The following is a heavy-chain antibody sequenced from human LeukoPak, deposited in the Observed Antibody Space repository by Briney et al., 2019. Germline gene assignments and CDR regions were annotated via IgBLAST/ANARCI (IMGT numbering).Heavy chain of an antibody. CDR3: TRDQMVVVPAAVFDY. J-gene: IGHJ4*02. D-gene: IGHD2-2*01. V-gene: IGHV3-49*04. CDR1: GFTFGDYA. CDR2: IRSKAYGGTT. Sequence: PGGSLRLSCTASGFTFGDYATSWVRQAPGKGLEWVGFIRSKAYGGTTEYAASVKGRFTISRDDSKSIAYLQMNSLKTEDTAVYYCTRDQMVVVPAAVFDYWGQGTLVTVSS.